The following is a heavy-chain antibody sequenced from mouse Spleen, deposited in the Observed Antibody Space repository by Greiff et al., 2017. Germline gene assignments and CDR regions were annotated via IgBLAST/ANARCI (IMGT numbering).Heavy chain of an antibody. D-gene: IGHD2-3*01. CDR1: GYTFTDYE. Sequence: QVQLQQSGAELVRPGASVTLSCKASGYTFTDYEMHWVKQTPVHGLEWIGAIDPETGGTAYNQKFKGKAILTADKSSSTAYMELRSLTSEDSAVYYCTRSLYDGYSYYWGQGTTLTVSS. V-gene: IGHV1-15*01. CDR2: IDPETGGT. J-gene: IGHJ2*01. CDR3: TRSLYDGYSYY.